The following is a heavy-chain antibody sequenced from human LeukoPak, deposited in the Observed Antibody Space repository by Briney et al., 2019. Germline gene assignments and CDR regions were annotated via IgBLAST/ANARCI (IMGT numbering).Heavy chain of an antibody. CDR3: ARASVLRYFDWSAPDAFVI. CDR2: ISYDGSNK. D-gene: IGHD3-9*01. Sequence: GGSLRLSCAASGFTFSSYAMHWVRQAPGKGLEWVAVISYDGSNKYYADSVKGRFTISRDNSKNTLYLQMNSLRAEDTAVYYCARASVLRYFDWSAPDAFVIWGQGTMVTVSS. CDR1: GFTFSSYA. V-gene: IGHV3-30-3*01. J-gene: IGHJ3*02.